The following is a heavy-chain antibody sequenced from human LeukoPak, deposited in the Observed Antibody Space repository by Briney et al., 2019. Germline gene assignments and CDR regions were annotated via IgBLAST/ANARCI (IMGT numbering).Heavy chain of an antibody. CDR3: ARVNVCPRCHFDY. V-gene: IGHV3-64*04. CDR2: ISDSGGST. Sequence: GGSLRLSCSASGFPFSSYAMHWVRQAPGKGLEYVSAISDSGGSTYYADSVKGRFTISRDNSKNTLYLQMNSLRAEDTAVYYCARVNVCPRCHFDYWGQGTLVTVSS. CDR1: GFPFSSYA. D-gene: IGHD3-16*01. J-gene: IGHJ4*02.